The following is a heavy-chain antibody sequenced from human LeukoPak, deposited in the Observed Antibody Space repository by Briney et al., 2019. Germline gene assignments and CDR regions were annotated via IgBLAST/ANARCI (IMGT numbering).Heavy chain of an antibody. Sequence: SQTLSLTCTVSGGSISSGGYYWSWIRQHPGKGLEWTGYIYYSGSTNYNPSLKSRVTTSVDTSKNQFSLKLSSVTAADTAVYYCARVDCSGGSCHSDYYYGMDVWGQGTTVTVSS. V-gene: IGHV4-31*03. D-gene: IGHD2-15*01. J-gene: IGHJ6*02. CDR2: IYYSGST. CDR1: GGSISSGGYY. CDR3: ARVDCSGGSCHSDYYYGMDV.